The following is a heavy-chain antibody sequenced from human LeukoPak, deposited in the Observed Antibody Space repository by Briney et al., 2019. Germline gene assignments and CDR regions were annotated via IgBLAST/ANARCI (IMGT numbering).Heavy chain of an antibody. CDR2: ISGSGGST. CDR1: GFTFSSYA. Sequence: GGSLRLSCAASGFTFSSYAMSWVRQAPGKGLEWVSAISGSGGSTYYADSVKGRFTISRDNSKNTLYLQMNSLRAEDTAVYYCAKVGCSGGSCYEDYYYYYMDVWGKGTTVTVSS. J-gene: IGHJ6*03. V-gene: IGHV3-23*01. D-gene: IGHD2-15*01. CDR3: AKVGCSGGSCYEDYYYYYMDV.